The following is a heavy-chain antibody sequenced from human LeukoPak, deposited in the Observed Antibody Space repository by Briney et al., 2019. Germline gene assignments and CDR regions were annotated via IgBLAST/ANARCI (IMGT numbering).Heavy chain of an antibody. V-gene: IGHV3-73*01. D-gene: IGHD6-19*01. CDR3: TRAVAGXFGY. CDR1: GFTFSGSA. CDR2: IRSKANSYAT. Sequence: GGSLRLSWAASGFTFSGSAMHWVRQASGKGLEWVGRIRSKANSYATAYAASVKGRFTISRDDSKNTAYLQMNSLKTEDTAVYYCTRAVAGXFGYWGQGTLVTVSS. J-gene: IGHJ4*02.